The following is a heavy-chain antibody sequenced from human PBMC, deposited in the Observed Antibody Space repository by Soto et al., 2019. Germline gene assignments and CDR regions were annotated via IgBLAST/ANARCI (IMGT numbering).Heavy chain of an antibody. CDR3: AKDRLSRRYSSGWYLGGYDY. V-gene: IGHV3-30*18. Sequence: QVQLVESGGGVVQPGRSLRLSCAASGFTFSSYGMHWVRQAPGKGLEWVAVISYDGSNKYYADSVKGRFTISRDNSKNTLYLQMNSLRAEDTAVYYCAKDRLSRRYSSGWYLGGYDYWGQGTLVTVSS. CDR1: GFTFSSYG. J-gene: IGHJ4*02. D-gene: IGHD6-19*01. CDR2: ISYDGSNK.